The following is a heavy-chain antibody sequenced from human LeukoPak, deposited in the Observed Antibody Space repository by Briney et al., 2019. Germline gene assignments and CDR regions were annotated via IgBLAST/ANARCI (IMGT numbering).Heavy chain of an antibody. V-gene: IGHV3-30-3*01. CDR2: ISYDGSNK. CDR3: ARGLGYDFWSGYTPPIPNWFDP. D-gene: IGHD3-3*01. CDR1: GFTFSSYA. Sequence: GGSLRLSCAASGFTFSSYAMHWVRQAPGKGLEWVAVISYDGSNKYYADSVKGRFTISRDNSKNTLYLQMNSLRAEDTAVYYCARGLGYDFWSGYTPPIPNWFDPWGQGTLVTVSS. J-gene: IGHJ5*02.